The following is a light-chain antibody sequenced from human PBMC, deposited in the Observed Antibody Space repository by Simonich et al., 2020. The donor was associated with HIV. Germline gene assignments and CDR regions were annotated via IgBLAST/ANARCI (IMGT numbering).Light chain of an antibody. CDR2: GAS. J-gene: IGKJ4*01. Sequence: EIVMTQSPAALSVSPGERATLSCRASQSISNNLAWYQQKPGQAPRLLIYGASTRATGIPARCSGSGSGTEFTLTISSMQSEDFAVYYCQQYDNWFLLTVGGGTKVEIK. CDR3: QQYDNWFLLT. V-gene: IGKV3-15*01. CDR1: QSISNN.